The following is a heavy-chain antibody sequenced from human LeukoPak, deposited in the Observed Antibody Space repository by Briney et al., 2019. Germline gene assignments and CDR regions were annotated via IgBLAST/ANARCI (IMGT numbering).Heavy chain of an antibody. Sequence: GASVKVSCKASGYTFTGYYMHWVRQAPGQGLEWMGRINPNSGGTNYAQKFQGRVTMTRDTSITTAYMELSRLRSDDPAVYYCARDSSPYYGPRGCFDYWGQGTLVTVSS. D-gene: IGHD2-21*01. CDR2: INPNSGGT. J-gene: IGHJ4*02. V-gene: IGHV1-2*06. CDR3: ARDSSPYYGPRGCFDY. CDR1: GYTFTGYY.